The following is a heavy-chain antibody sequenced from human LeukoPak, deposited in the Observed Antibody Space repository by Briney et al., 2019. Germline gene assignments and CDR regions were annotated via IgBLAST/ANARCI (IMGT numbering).Heavy chain of an antibody. CDR1: GYTLSNHA. Sequence: ASVKVSCKGSGYTLSNHAFSWVRQAPGQGLEWMGWISADNGNTNHAQKFQGRVSLTTDTSTSTAYMELRSLRSDDTAVYYCARAGIWFGELCDYWGQGTLVTVSS. J-gene: IGHJ4*02. V-gene: IGHV1-18*04. CDR3: ARAGIWFGELCDY. CDR2: ISADNGNT. D-gene: IGHD3-10*01.